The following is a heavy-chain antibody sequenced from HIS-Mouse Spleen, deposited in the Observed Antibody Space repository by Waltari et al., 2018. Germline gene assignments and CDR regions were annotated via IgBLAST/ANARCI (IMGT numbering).Heavy chain of an antibody. CDR3: ARDPGYSSSSNAFDI. V-gene: IGHV4-38-2*02. CDR1: GYSISSGYY. J-gene: IGHJ3*02. CDR2: IYHSGST. D-gene: IGHD6-6*01. Sequence: QVQLQESGPGLVKPSETLSLTCTVSGYSISSGYYWGWIRQPPGKGLEWIGSIYHSGSTCYNPSLKSRVTISVDTSKNQFSLKLSSVTAADTAVYYCARDPGYSSSSNAFDIWGQGTMVTVSS.